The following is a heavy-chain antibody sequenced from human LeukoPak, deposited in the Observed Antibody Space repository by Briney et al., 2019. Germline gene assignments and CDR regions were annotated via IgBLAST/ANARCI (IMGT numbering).Heavy chain of an antibody. D-gene: IGHD3-22*01. Sequence: GGSLRLSCAASGFTFSSYAMSWVRQAPGKGLEWVSAISGSGGSTYYADSVKGRFTISRDNSKDTLYLQMNSLRAEDTAVYYCAKDPRRGGYDSSGNDYWGQGTLVTVSS. J-gene: IGHJ4*02. CDR2: ISGSGGST. V-gene: IGHV3-23*01. CDR3: AKDPRRGGYDSSGNDY. CDR1: GFTFSSYA.